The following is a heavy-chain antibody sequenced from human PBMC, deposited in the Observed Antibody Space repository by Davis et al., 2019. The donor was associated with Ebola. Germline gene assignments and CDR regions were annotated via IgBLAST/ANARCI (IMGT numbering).Heavy chain of an antibody. V-gene: IGHV3-48*02. CDR2: ISSSSSTI. CDR3: AGRAAVSGGSWYFGWFDP. J-gene: IGHJ5*02. CDR1: GFTFSSYS. Sequence: GESLKISCAASGFTFSSYSMNWVRQAPGKGLEWVSYISSSSSTIYYADSVKGRFTISRDNAKNSLYLQMNSLRDEDTAVYYCAGRAAVSGGSWYFGWFDPWGQGTLVTVSS. D-gene: IGHD6-13*01.